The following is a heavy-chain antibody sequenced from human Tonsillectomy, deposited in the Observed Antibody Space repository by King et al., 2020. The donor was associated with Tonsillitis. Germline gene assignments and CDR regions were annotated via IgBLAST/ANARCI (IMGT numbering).Heavy chain of an antibody. CDR2: ISYDGSKK. CDR1: GFIFSSYG. CDR3: AKGHTMVRGVIITGLFDY. Sequence: VQLVESGGGVVQPGRSLRLSCAASGFIFSSYGMHWVRQAPGKGLEWVAVISYDGSKKYYADSVKGRFTISRDNSKNTLYLQMNSLRAEDTAVYYCAKGHTMVRGVIITGLFDYWGQGTLVTVSS. D-gene: IGHD3-10*01. J-gene: IGHJ4*02. V-gene: IGHV3-30*18.